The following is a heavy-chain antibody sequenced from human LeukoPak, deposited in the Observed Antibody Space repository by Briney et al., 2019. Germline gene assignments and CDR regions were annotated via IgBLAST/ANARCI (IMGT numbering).Heavy chain of an antibody. V-gene: IGHV3-48*02. Sequence: GRSLRLSCAASGFTFRNYGMNWVRQAPGKGLEWVAYLSGSSNSIYYADSVKGRFTISRDNAKNSLYLQMNSLRDEDTAVYYCARDYRYYDSSGYYSFDYWGQGTLVTVSS. CDR1: GFTFRNYG. J-gene: IGHJ4*02. CDR2: LSGSSNSI. D-gene: IGHD3-22*01. CDR3: ARDYRYYDSSGYYSFDY.